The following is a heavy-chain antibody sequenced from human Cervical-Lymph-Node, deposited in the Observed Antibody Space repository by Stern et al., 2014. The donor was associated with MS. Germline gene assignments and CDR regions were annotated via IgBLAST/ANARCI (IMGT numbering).Heavy chain of an antibody. CDR3: ARICSPRNNYYSYGMDV. CDR2: LFYRGST. J-gene: IGHJ6*02. CDR1: GVSFSSYY. D-gene: IGHD1/OR15-1a*01. V-gene: IGHV4-59*01. Sequence: QVQLQESGPGLVKPSETLSLTCTVSGVSFSSYYWSWIRQAPGQGLEWIGILFYRGSTNYNPSLKRRVTISVDTSKSQFSLRLNSVTAADTATYFCARICSPRNNYYSYGMDVWGQGTTVTVSS.